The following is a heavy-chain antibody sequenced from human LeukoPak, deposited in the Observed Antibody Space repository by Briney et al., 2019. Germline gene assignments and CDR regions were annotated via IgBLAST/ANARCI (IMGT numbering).Heavy chain of an antibody. CDR2: ISGSGGST. CDR3: ARKQVDIVATILDPYYMDV. J-gene: IGHJ6*03. Sequence: GGSLRLSCAASGFSFSSYAMSWVRQAPGKGLEWVSAISGSGGSTYYADSVKGRFTISRDNSKNTLYLQMNSLRAEDTAVYYCARKQVDIVATILDPYYMDVWGKGTMVTVSS. CDR1: GFSFSSYA. D-gene: IGHD5-12*01. V-gene: IGHV3-23*01.